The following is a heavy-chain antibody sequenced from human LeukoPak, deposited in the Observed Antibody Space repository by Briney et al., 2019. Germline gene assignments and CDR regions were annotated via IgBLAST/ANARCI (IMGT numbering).Heavy chain of an antibody. D-gene: IGHD2-15*01. CDR1: GYTFTNND. J-gene: IGHJ4*02. CDR2: MNPRSGNT. CDR3: AKVVSGGHHDY. Sequence: ASVKVSCKASGYTFTNNDISWVRQAAGQGLEWMGWMNPRSGNTGYAQKFQGRVTMTRGTSITTAYMELSALRSEDTAVYYCAKVVSGGHHDYWGQGTLVTVSS. V-gene: IGHV1-8*01.